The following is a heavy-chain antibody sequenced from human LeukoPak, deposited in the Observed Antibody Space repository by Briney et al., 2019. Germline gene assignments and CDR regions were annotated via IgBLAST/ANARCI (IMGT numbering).Heavy chain of an antibody. CDR2: FDPEDGET. CDR1: GYTLTELS. V-gene: IGHV1-24*01. D-gene: IGHD4-17*01. Sequence: ASVKVSCKVSGYTLTELSMHWVRQAPGKGLEWMGGFDPEDGETIYAQKFQGRVTMTEDTSTDTAYMELSSLRSEDTAVYYCATVNDYGDLRPLDYWGQGTLVTVSS. CDR3: ATVNDYGDLRPLDY. J-gene: IGHJ4*02.